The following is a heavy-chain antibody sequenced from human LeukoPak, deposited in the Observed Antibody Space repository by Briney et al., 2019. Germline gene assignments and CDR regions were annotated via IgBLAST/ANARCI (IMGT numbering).Heavy chain of an antibody. CDR2: IYYSGST. CDR1: GGSISSSSYY. CDR3: ARQDTAMVPIDY. Sequence: PSETLSLTCTVSGGSISSSSYYWGWIRQPPGKGLEWIGSIYYSGSTYYNPSLKSRVTISVDTSKNQFSLKLSSVTAADTAVYYCARQDTAMVPIDYWGQGTLVTVSS. D-gene: IGHD5-18*01. J-gene: IGHJ4*02. V-gene: IGHV4-39*01.